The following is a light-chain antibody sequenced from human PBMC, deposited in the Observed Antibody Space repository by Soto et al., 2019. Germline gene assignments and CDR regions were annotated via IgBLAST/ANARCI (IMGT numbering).Light chain of an antibody. CDR1: QSVSSS. V-gene: IGKV3-11*01. Sequence: EIVLTQSPATLSLSPWERATLSCRASQSVSSSLAWYQQKPGQAPRLLIHNASNRATGIPPRFSGSGSGTDFTLTISSLEPEDFAVYYCQQRSNWPRITFGQGTRLEIK. CDR2: NAS. J-gene: IGKJ5*01. CDR3: QQRSNWPRIT.